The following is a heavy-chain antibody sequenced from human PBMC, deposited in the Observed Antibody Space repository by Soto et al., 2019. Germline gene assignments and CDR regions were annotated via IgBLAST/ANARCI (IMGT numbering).Heavy chain of an antibody. Sequence: GGSLRLSCAASGFTLRTYTMNWVRQAPGKGLEWVSSISISSSDRYYADSVRGRFTITRDNAKNALYLQMNSLRADDTAVYFCVRGMNPLFGGQGTLVTVSS. J-gene: IGHJ4*01. V-gene: IGHV3-21*06. CDR2: ISISSSDR. CDR1: GFTLRTYT. CDR3: VRGMNPLF.